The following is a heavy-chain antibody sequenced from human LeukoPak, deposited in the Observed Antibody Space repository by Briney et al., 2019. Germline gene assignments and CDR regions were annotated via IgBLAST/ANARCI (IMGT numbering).Heavy chain of an antibody. V-gene: IGHV3-66*01. D-gene: IGHD3-10*01. CDR2: IYSGGST. CDR3: ARDYYGSGMDV. J-gene: IGHJ6*02. CDR1: GFTLSSNY. Sequence: GGSLRLSCAASGFTLSSNYMSWVRQAPGKGLEWVSVIYSGGSTYYADSVKGRFTISRDNSKNTLYLQMNSLRAEDTAVYYCARDYYGSGMDVWGQGTTVTVSS.